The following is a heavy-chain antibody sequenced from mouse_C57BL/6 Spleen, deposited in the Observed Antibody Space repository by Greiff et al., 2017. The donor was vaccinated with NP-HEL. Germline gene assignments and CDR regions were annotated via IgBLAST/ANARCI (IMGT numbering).Heavy chain of an antibody. CDR2: IDPSDSYT. CDR3: ARFNYSDYYAMDY. D-gene: IGHD1-1*01. Sequence: VQLQQPGAELVMPGASVKLSCKASGYTFTSYWMHWVKQRPGQGLEWIGEIDPSDSYTNYNQKFKGKSTLTVDKSSSTAYMQLSSLTSEDSAVYYCARFNYSDYYAMDYWGQGTSVTVSS. V-gene: IGHV1-69*01. J-gene: IGHJ4*01. CDR1: GYTFTSYW.